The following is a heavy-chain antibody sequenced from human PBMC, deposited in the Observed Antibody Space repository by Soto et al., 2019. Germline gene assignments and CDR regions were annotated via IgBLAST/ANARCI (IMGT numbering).Heavy chain of an antibody. CDR2: ISGSGGST. V-gene: IGHV3-23*01. Sequence: GGSLRLSCVASGFTFSSYAMSWVRQAPGKGLEWVSAISGSGGSTYYADSVKGRFTISRDNSKNTLYLQMNSLRAEDTAVYYCAKDIKCSGGSCYYYYYMDVWGKGTTVTVSS. CDR1: GFTFSSYA. CDR3: AKDIKCSGGSCYYYYYMDV. J-gene: IGHJ6*03. D-gene: IGHD2-15*01.